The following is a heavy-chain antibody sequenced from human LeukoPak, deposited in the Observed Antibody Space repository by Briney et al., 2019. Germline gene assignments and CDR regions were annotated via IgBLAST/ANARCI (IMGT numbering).Heavy chain of an antibody. CDR2: ISGSGGST. D-gene: IGHD2-15*01. Sequence: GGSLRLSCAASGFTVSSNYMTWVRQAPGKGLEWVSAISGSGGSTYYADSVKGRFTISRDNSKNTLYLQMNSLRAEDTAVYYCAKGRRYCSGGSCYLDYWGQGTLVTVSS. CDR3: AKGRRYCSGGSCYLDY. J-gene: IGHJ4*02. CDR1: GFTVSSNY. V-gene: IGHV3-23*01.